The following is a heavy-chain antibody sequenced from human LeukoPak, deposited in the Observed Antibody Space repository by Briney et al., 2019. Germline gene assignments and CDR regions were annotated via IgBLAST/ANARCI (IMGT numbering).Heavy chain of an antibody. J-gene: IGHJ3*02. CDR1: GGSISSGGYY. D-gene: IGHD2-2*01. CDR3: ARDTVVVPAAISSRDAFDI. CDR2: IYHSGST. V-gene: IGHV4-30-2*01. Sequence: SETLSLTCTVSGGSISSGGYYWSWIRQPPGKGLEWIGYIYHSGSTYYNPSLKSRVTISVDRSKNQFSLKLSSVTAADTAVYYCARDTVVVPAAISSRDAFDIWGRGTMVTVSS.